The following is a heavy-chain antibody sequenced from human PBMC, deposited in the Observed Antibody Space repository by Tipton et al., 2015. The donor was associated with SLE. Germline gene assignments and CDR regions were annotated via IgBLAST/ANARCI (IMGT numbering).Heavy chain of an antibody. CDR3: ARGTAKYGSGTSSWNFDL. CDR1: GGSISSGGYY. J-gene: IGHJ2*01. CDR2: IYYSGFT. V-gene: IGHV4-61*10. D-gene: IGHD3-10*01. Sequence: TLSLTCTVSGGSISSGGYYWSWIRQPAGKGLEWIGRIYYSGFTNYNPSLKSRVTISVDTSNNQFSLKLSSVTAADTAVYYCARGTAKYGSGTSSWNFDLWGRGTLVTVSS.